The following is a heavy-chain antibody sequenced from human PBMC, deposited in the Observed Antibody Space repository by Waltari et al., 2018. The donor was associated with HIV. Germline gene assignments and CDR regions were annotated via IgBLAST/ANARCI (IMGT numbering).Heavy chain of an antibody. CDR3: ASLLGSGSYYPYVDY. D-gene: IGHD3-10*02. V-gene: IGHV4-39*07. Sequence: QLQLQESGPGLVKPSETLSLTCTVSGGSISSSSYYWGWIRQPPGKGLEWIGSIYYSGSTYYNPSLKSRVTISVDTSKNQFSLKLSSVTAADTAVYYCASLLGSGSYYPYVDYWGQGTLVTVSS. CDR1: GGSISSSSYY. J-gene: IGHJ4*02. CDR2: IYYSGST.